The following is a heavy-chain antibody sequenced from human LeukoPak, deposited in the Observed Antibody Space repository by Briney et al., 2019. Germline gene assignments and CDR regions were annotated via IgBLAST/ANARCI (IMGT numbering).Heavy chain of an antibody. J-gene: IGHJ3*02. CDR3: ARDLTSSGSHNAFDI. Sequence: GGSLRLSCAASGFTFSSYSMNWVRQAPGKGLEWVSSISSSYIYYADSVKGRFTISRDNAKNSLYLQMNSLRAEDTAVYYCARDLTSSGSHNAFDIWGQGTMVTVSS. CDR1: GFTFSSYS. CDR2: ISSSYI. D-gene: IGHD1-26*01. V-gene: IGHV3-21*01.